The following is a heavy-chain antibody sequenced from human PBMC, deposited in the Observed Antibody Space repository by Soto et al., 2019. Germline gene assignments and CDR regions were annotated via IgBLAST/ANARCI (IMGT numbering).Heavy chain of an antibody. CDR2: INPSGGST. J-gene: IGHJ4*02. D-gene: IGHD5-18*01. CDR1: GYTFTSYY. V-gene: IGHV1-46*01. CDR3: ASVVDTAMAGRYFDY. Sequence: GASVKVSCKASGYTFTSYYMHWVRQAPGQGLEWMGIINPSGGSTSYAQKFQGRVTMTRDTSTSTVYMELSSLRSEDTAVYYCASVVDTAMAGRYFDYWGQGTLVTVSS.